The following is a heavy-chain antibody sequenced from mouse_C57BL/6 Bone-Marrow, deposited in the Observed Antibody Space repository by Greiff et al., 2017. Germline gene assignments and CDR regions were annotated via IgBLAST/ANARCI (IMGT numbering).Heavy chain of an antibody. CDR3: ARHSVFAY. J-gene: IGHJ3*01. Sequence: VQLQQSGAELARPGASVKLSCKASGYPFTSYGISWVKQRTGQGLEWIGEIYPRSGNTYSNEKFKGKATLTADKASRTAYMELRSLTSEDSAVYFCARHSVFAYWGQGTLVTVSA. CDR2: IYPRSGNT. V-gene: IGHV1-81*01. CDR1: GYPFTSYG.